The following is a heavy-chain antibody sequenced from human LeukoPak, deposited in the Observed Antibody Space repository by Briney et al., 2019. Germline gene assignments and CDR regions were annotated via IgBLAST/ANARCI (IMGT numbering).Heavy chain of an antibody. V-gene: IGHV4-34*01. Sequence: MTSETLSLTYAVYGGSFSGYYWSWIRQPPGKGPEWIGEINHSGSTNYNPSLKSRVTISVDTSKNQFSLKLRSVTAADTAVYYCARETYSSGWYPPYMDVWGKGTTVTISS. CDR3: ARETYSSGWYPPYMDV. J-gene: IGHJ6*03. CDR2: INHSGST. D-gene: IGHD6-19*01. CDR1: GGSFSGYY.